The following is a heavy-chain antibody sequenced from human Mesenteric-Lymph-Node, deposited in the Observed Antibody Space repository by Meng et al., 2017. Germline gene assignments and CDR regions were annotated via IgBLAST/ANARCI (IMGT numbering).Heavy chain of an antibody. V-gene: IGHV3-11*04. CDR1: GFTFSDYY. J-gene: IGHJ4*02. CDR2: ISSSGSTI. Sequence: GESLKISCAASGFTFSDYYMSWIRQAPGKGLEWVSYISSSGSTIYYADSVKGRFTISRDNAKNSLYLQMNSLRAEDTAVYYCARDQGIVGATIGYWGQGTLVTVSS. D-gene: IGHD1-26*01. CDR3: ARDQGIVGATIGY.